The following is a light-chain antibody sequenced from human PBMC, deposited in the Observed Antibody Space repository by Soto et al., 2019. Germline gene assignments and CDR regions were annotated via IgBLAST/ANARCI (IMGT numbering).Light chain of an antibody. J-gene: IGKJ2*01. V-gene: IGKV1-5*03. Sequence: DIQMTQSPSTLSASVGDRVTITCRASQRIGDWLAWYQQKPGKAPKLLIYKASSLESGVSSRFSGSGSGTEFTLTISGLQPDDFATYYCQQHNGSPYTFGQGTKL. CDR2: KAS. CDR3: QQHNGSPYT. CDR1: QRIGDW.